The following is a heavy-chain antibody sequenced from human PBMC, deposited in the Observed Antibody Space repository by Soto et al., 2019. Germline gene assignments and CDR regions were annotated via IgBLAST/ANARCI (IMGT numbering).Heavy chain of an antibody. CDR1: GFTFGSYG. CDR3: ARWGIAAGDY. V-gene: IGHV3-33*01. Sequence: GGSLRLSCAAAGFTFGSYGMHWVRQAPGKGLEGVAVIWYDGRNKYYADSVKGRFTISRDNSKNTLYLQMNSLRAEDTAVYYCARWGIAAGDYWGQGTLVTVSS. CDR2: IWYDGRNK. D-gene: IGHD6-13*01. J-gene: IGHJ4*02.